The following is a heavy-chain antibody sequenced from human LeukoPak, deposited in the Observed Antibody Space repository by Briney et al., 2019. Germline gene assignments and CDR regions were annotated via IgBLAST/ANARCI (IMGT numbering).Heavy chain of an antibody. Sequence: GASVKVSCKASGGTFSSYAISWVRQAPGQGLEWMGGIIPIFGTANYAQKFQGRVTITTDESTSTAYMELSSLRSEDTAVYYCARNQGYCSSTSCLGVRFLEWFPFDPWGQGTLVTVSS. D-gene: IGHD2-2*01. CDR2: IIPIFGTA. V-gene: IGHV1-69*05. CDR3: ARNQGYCSSTSCLGVRFLEWFPFDP. J-gene: IGHJ5*02. CDR1: GGTFSSYA.